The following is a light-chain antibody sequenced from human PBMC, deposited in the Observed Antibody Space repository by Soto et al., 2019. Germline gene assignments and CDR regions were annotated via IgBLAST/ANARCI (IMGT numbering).Light chain of an antibody. J-gene: IGKJ2*01. Sequence: EIVLTQSRSTLSLSSGERATLSRRASQSVSSSYLAWYQQKPGQAPRLLVYATSSRATGIPDRFSGSGSGTDFTLTISRLEPEDFAVYYCQQYGSSSFTFGQGTKLEIK. V-gene: IGKV3-20*01. CDR2: ATS. CDR1: QSVSSSY. CDR3: QQYGSSSFT.